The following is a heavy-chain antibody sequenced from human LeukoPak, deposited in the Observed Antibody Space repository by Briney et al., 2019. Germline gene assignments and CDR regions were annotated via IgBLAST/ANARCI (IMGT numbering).Heavy chain of an antibody. CDR2: ISAYNGNT. J-gene: IGHJ4*02. CDR3: ARGTSSYSDYNTFDY. D-gene: IGHD4-11*01. V-gene: IGHV1-18*01. CDR1: GYTLTSYG. Sequence: ASVKVSCKASGYTLTSYGISWVRQAPGQGLEWMGWISAYNGNTKYAQKLQGRVTMTTDTSTSTAYMELRSLRSDDTAVYYCARGTSSYSDYNTFDYWGQGTLVSVSS.